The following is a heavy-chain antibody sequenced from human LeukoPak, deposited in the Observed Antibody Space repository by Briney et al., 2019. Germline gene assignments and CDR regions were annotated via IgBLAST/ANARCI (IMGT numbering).Heavy chain of an antibody. V-gene: IGHV3-23*01. CDR3: AGDRTARSRYFDY. CDR1: GFTFSSYA. CDR2: ISGSGGST. Sequence: GGSLRLSCAASGFTFSSYAMSWVRQAPGKGLEWVSAISGSGGSTYYADSVKGRFTISRDNSKNTLYLQMNSLRAEDTAVYYCAGDRTARSRYFDYWGQGTLVTVSS. D-gene: IGHD2-2*01. J-gene: IGHJ4*02.